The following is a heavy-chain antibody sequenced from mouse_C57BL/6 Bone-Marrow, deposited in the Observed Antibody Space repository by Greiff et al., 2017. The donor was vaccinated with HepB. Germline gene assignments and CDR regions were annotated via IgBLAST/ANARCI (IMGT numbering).Heavy chain of an antibody. CDR2: IDPETGGT. D-gene: IGHD2-4*01. CDR3: TRSRLRREYYAMDY. Sequence: QVQLKQSGAELVRPGASVTLSCKASGYTFTDYEMHWVKQTPVHGLEWIGAIDPETGGTAYNQKFKGKAILTADKSSSTAYMELRSLTSEDSAVYYCTRSRLRREYYAMDYWGQGTSVTVSS. J-gene: IGHJ4*01. V-gene: IGHV1-15*01. CDR1: GYTFTDYE.